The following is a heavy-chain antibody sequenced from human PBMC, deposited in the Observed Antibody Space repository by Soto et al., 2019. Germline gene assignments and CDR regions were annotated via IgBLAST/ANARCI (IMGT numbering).Heavy chain of an antibody. Sequence: EVQLVESGGGLVQPGGSLKLSCAVSGFTFSSHAMNWVRQAPGKGLEWVAYIHGTRSIIYYADSVKGRFTISRDNAKNSLYLQMVSLRHEDTALYYCARDARNADYDYWGQGTLVTVSS. D-gene: IGHD3-16*01. J-gene: IGHJ4*02. CDR2: IHGTRSII. CDR1: GFTFSSHA. CDR3: ARDARNADYDY. V-gene: IGHV3-48*02.